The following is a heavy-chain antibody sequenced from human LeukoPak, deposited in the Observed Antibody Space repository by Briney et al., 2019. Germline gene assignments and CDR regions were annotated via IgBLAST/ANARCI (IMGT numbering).Heavy chain of an antibody. Sequence: SETLSLTCTVSGGSISSYYWSWIRQPPGKGLEWIGYIYYSGSTNYNPSLKSRVTISVDTSKNQFSLKLSSVTAADTAVYYCARHEYSSSWTGFDYWGQGTLVTASS. CDR3: ARHEYSSSWTGFDY. CDR2: IYYSGST. D-gene: IGHD6-13*01. J-gene: IGHJ4*02. V-gene: IGHV4-59*08. CDR1: GGSISSYY.